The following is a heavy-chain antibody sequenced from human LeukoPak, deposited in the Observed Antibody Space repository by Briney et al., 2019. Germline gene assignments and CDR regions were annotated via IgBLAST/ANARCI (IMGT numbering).Heavy chain of an antibody. CDR2: MFHSGST. Sequence: SETLSLTCTVSGYSITRGYFWGWIRQSPGRGLEWIASMFHSGSTYYNPSLKSRVTISVDTSKNQFSLKLSSVTAADTAVYYCARGGYDSSGYYYLLYFDYWGQGTLVTVSS. J-gene: IGHJ4*02. V-gene: IGHV4-38-2*02. D-gene: IGHD3-22*01. CDR1: GYSITRGYF. CDR3: ARGGYDSSGYYYLLYFDY.